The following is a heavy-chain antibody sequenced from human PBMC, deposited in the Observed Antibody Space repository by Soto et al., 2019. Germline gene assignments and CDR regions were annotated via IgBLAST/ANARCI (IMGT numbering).Heavy chain of an antibody. CDR3: ARGGGYDSFDF. CDR1: GVSISSCNW. CDR2: IFHDGTA. Sequence: SETLSLTCAVSGVSISSCNWWTWVRQTPQRGLEYIGEIFHDGTANYNPSFKSRLSLSIDRTRNQFSLSLSSMTAADKAVYYCARGGGYDSFDFWRQGIQVPVSS. V-gene: IGHV4-4*02. D-gene: IGHD2-15*01. J-gene: IGHJ4*02.